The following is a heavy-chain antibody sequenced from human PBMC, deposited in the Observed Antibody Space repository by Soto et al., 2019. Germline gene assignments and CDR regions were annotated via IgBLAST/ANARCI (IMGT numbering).Heavy chain of an antibody. CDR1: GFTFSSYA. Sequence: PGGSLRLSCAASGFTFSSYAMSWVRQAPGKGLEWVSAISGSGGSTYYADSVKGRFTISRDNSKNTLYLQMNSLRAEDTAVYYCAKDLALYPITRYYFDYWGQGTLVTVSS. D-gene: IGHD3-10*01. CDR2: ISGSGGST. V-gene: IGHV3-23*01. J-gene: IGHJ4*02. CDR3: AKDLALYPITRYYFDY.